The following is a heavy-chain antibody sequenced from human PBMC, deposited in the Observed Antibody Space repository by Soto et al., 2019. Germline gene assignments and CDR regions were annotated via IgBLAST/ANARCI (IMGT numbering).Heavy chain of an antibody. CDR2: INHSGST. Sequence: SSETLSLTCAVYGGSFSGYYWSWIRQPPGKGLEWIGEINHSGSTNYNPSLKSRVTISVDTSKNQFSLKLSSVTAADTAVYYCARSKFTRYYYYYGMDVWGQGTTVTVSS. V-gene: IGHV4-34*01. CDR3: ARSKFTRYYYYYGMDV. J-gene: IGHJ6*02. CDR1: GGSFSGYY.